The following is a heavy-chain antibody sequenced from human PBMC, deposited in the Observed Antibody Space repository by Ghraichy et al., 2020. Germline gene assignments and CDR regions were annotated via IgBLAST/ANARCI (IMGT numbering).Heavy chain of an antibody. Sequence: ASVKVSCKASGYTFTTYGINWVRQAPGQGLEWMGWISAYNGNTNYAQKHQGRVTMTTDTSTSTAYMELRSLRSDDTAVYYCARDKEKWAAIRVSDYWGQGTLVTVSS. D-gene: IGHD2-21*02. CDR1: GYTFTTYG. V-gene: IGHV1-18*01. CDR3: ARDKEKWAAIRVSDY. J-gene: IGHJ4*02. CDR2: ISAYNGNT.